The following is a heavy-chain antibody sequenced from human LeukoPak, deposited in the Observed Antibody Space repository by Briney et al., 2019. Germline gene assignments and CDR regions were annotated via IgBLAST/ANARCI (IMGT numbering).Heavy chain of an antibody. CDR3: AKGLFRRGDGYKAPQDFFDY. CDR1: GFTFSSYG. D-gene: IGHD5-24*01. J-gene: IGHJ4*02. CDR2: IRYDGSNK. V-gene: IGHV3-30*02. Sequence: GGSLRLSCAASGFTFSSYGMHWVRQAPGKGLEWVAFIRYDGSNKYYADSVKGRFTISRDNSKNTLCLQMNSLRAEDTAVYYCAKGLFRRGDGYKAPQDFFDYWGQGTLVTVSS.